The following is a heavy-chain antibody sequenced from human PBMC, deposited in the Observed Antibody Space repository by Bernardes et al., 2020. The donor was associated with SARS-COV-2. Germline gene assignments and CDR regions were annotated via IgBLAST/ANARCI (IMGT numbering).Heavy chain of an antibody. D-gene: IGHD6-6*01. V-gene: IGHV3-21*01. J-gene: IGHJ6*02. CDR1: GFTFSSYS. Sequence: GYLRLSCPASGFTFSSYSMNWVRQAPGKGLEWVSSIRSSSSYTWYADSVKGRFTISRDNAKNSLYLQMNSLRAEDTAVYYWARVSWSIAAPGYGMDVWGQGTTVTVSS. CDR3: ARVSWSIAAPGYGMDV. CDR2: IRSSSSYT.